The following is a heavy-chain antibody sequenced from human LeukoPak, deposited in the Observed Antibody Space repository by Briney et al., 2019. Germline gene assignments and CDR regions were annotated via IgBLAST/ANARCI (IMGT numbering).Heavy chain of an antibody. CDR2: IWYDGSNK. Sequence: GGSLRLSCAASGFTFSSYGMHWVRQAPGKGLEWVAVIWYDGSNKYYADSVKGRFTISRDNSKNTLYLQMNSLRAEDTAVYYCASFTVTNDEFDYWGQGTLVTVSS. CDR3: ASFTVTNDEFDY. D-gene: IGHD4-11*01. CDR1: GFTFSSYG. J-gene: IGHJ4*02. V-gene: IGHV3-33*01.